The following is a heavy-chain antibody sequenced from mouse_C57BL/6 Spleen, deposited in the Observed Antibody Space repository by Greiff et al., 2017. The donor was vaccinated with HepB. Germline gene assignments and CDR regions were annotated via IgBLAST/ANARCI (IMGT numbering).Heavy chain of an antibody. CDR1: GFTFSSYA. Sequence: EVMLVESGGGLVKPGGSLKLSCAASGFTFSSYAMSWVRQTPEKRLEWVATISDGGSYTYYPDNVKGRFTISRENAKNNLYLQMSHLKSEDTAMFYCARDYYGSSPYWYFDVWGTGTTVTVS. V-gene: IGHV5-4*01. CDR2: ISDGGSYT. D-gene: IGHD1-1*01. CDR3: ARDYYGSSPYWYFDV. J-gene: IGHJ1*03.